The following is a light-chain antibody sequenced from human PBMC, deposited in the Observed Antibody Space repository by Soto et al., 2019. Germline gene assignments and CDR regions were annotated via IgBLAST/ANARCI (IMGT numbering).Light chain of an antibody. J-gene: IGKJ2*01. Sequence: DIQMTQSPSTLSASVGDRVTITCRASESINSWLAWYQQKPGKAPKLLIYKASSLQSGVPSRFRGSGSGAEFTLTISSLQPDDCATYYCQQYNHWYTFGHGPKLEI. V-gene: IGKV1-5*03. CDR1: ESINSW. CDR3: QQYNHWYT. CDR2: KAS.